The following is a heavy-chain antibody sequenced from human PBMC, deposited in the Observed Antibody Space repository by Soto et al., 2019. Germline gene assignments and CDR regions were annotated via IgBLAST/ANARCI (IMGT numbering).Heavy chain of an antibody. Sequence: EVQLLESGGGFVQPGGSLRLSCAASGFTFSSYGMSWVRQAPGKGLEWVSSINNSGSRTYHADSEKGRFTISRDNSKNTLYLQMNSLRAEDTAVYYCAKARTDQSGTYFPFDYWGQGTLVTVSS. D-gene: IGHD1-26*01. J-gene: IGHJ4*02. CDR1: GFTFSSYG. CDR3: AKARTDQSGTYFPFDY. V-gene: IGHV3-23*01. CDR2: INNSGSRT.